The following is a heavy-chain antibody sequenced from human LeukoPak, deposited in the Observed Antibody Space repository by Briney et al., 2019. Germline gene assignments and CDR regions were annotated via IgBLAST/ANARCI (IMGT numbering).Heavy chain of an antibody. J-gene: IGHJ4*02. Sequence: SVKVSCKASGGTFSSYAISWVRQAPGQGLEWMGGIIPIFGTANYAQKFQGRVTITADESTSTAYMELSSLRSEDTAVYYCATTDDSSGYYLIFDYWGQGTLVTVSS. CDR3: ATTDDSSGYYLIFDY. D-gene: IGHD3-22*01. CDR2: IIPIFGTA. CDR1: GGTFSSYA. V-gene: IGHV1-69*13.